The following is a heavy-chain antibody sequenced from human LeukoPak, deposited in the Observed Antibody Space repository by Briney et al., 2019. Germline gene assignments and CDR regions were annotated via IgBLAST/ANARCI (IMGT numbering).Heavy chain of an antibody. CDR1: GFIFTNYA. CDR2: ISVDGDYI. CDR3: ARDVYSGSSAGCHY. Sequence: PGGSLRLSCAASGFIFTNYAMSWVRQAPEKGLEWISAISVDGDYIYYADSVKGRFTVSRDNSISTLYLQMSSLRAEDTAVYYCARDVYSGSSAGCHYWGQGTLVTVFS. V-gene: IGHV3-23*01. J-gene: IGHJ4*02. D-gene: IGHD1-26*01.